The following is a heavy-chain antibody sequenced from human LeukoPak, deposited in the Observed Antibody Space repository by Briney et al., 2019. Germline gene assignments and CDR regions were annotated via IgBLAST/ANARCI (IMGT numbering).Heavy chain of an antibody. V-gene: IGHV3-30*18. CDR1: GFTFSSYG. J-gene: IGHJ4*02. Sequence: GGSLRLSCAASGFTFSSYGMHWVRQAPGKGLEWVAVISYDGSNKYYADSVKGRFTISRDNSKNTLYLQMNSLRAEDTAVYYCAEETGGDWGQGTLVTVSS. D-gene: IGHD3-10*01. CDR3: AEETGGD. CDR2: ISYDGSNK.